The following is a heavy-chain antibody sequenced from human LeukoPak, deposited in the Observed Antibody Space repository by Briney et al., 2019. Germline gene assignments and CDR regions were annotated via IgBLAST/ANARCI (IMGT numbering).Heavy chain of an antibody. Sequence: GGSLRLSCAASGFIFTDYWMYWVRQAPGRGLAWVANIKEDGSEKNYVDSVKGRFTISRDNAKNSVYLQMNSLRAEDAAVYFCARDHGNWNYASPDAFDIWGQGTMVTVSS. V-gene: IGHV3-7*01. D-gene: IGHD1-7*01. CDR3: ARDHGNWNYASPDAFDI. J-gene: IGHJ3*02. CDR1: GFIFTDYW. CDR2: IKEDGSEK.